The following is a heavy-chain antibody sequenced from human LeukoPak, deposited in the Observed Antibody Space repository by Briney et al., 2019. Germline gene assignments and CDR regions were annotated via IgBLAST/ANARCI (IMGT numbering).Heavy chain of an antibody. CDR2: INHSGST. CDR3: ARAGCSSTSCRGSYYYGMDV. D-gene: IGHD2-2*01. CDR1: GGSFSGYY. Sequence: SETLSLTCAVCGGSFSGYYWSWVRQPPGKGLEWIGEINHSGSTNYNPSLKSRVTISVDTSKNQFSLKLSSVTAADTAVYYCARAGCSSTSCRGSYYYGMDVWGQGTTDTVSS. V-gene: IGHV4-34*01. J-gene: IGHJ6*02.